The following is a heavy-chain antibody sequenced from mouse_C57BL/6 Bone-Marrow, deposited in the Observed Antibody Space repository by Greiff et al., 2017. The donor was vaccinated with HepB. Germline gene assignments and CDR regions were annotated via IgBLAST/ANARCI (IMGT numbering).Heavy chain of an antibody. CDR3: ARYYSNYNAMDY. CDR1: GYTFTSYW. D-gene: IGHD2-5*01. CDR2: IDPSDSYT. J-gene: IGHJ4*01. Sequence: QVQLQQPGAELVKPGASVKLSCKASGYTFTSYWMQWVKQRPGQGLEWIGEIDPSDSYTNYNQKFKGKATLTVDTSSRTAYMQLSSLTSEDSAVYYCARYYSNYNAMDYWGQGTSVTVSS. V-gene: IGHV1-50*01.